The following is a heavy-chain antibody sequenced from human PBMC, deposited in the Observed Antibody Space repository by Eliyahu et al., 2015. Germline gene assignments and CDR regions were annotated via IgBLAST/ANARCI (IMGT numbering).Heavy chain of an antibody. CDR1: GFNISSNF. J-gene: IGHJ4*02. D-gene: IGHD4/OR15-4a*01. Sequence: EVQVVEFGGGLIPPGGXLXLSCAASGFNISSNFMSWVRQAPGKGLECVSVTFSDGSSFYPDSVRGRFTISRDNSKNTLYLQMNSLRVEDTAVYYCARGYGGAVDWGQGTLVTVSS. V-gene: IGHV3-53*01. CDR2: TFSDGSS. CDR3: ARGYGGAVD.